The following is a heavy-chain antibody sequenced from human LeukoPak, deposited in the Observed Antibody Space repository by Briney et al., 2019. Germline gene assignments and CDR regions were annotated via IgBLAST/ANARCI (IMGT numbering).Heavy chain of an antibody. D-gene: IGHD3-10*01. CDR3: ARDGGSTPYAFDI. CDR2: ISSGSGTI. CDR1: GFTFSSYS. V-gene: IGHV3-48*02. J-gene: IGHJ3*02. Sequence: GGSLRLSCAASGFTFSSYSMNWVRQAPGKGLECVSYISSGSGTIYYADSVKGRFTISRDNAKNSLYLQMNSLRDEDTAVYYSARDGGSTPYAFDIWGQGTMVTVSS.